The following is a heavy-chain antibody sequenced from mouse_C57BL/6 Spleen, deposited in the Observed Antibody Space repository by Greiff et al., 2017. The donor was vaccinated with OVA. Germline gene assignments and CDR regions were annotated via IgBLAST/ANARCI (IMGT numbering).Heavy chain of an antibody. Sequence: VQLQQSGPELVKPGASVKISCKASGYSFTGYYMHWVKQSSEKSLEWIGEINPSTGGTSYNQKFKGKATLTVDKSSSTAYMQLKSLTSEDSAVYYCARWGPRRDYFDYWGQGTTLTVSS. CDR3: ARWGPRRDYFDY. CDR1: GYSFTGYY. V-gene: IGHV1-43*01. J-gene: IGHJ2*01. CDR2: INPSTGGT. D-gene: IGHD2-10*02.